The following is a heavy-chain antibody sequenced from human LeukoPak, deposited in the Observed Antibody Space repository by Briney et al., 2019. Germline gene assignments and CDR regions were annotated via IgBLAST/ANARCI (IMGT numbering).Heavy chain of an antibody. Sequence: GGSLRLSCAASGFTFSSYGMHWVRQAPGKGLEWVAVIWYDGSNKYYADSVKGRFTISRDNSKNTLYLQMNSLRAEDTAVYYCARGRAYSSGWYTDWGQGTLVTVSS. CDR3: ARGRAYSSGWYTD. J-gene: IGHJ4*02. CDR2: IWYDGSNK. V-gene: IGHV3-33*01. CDR1: GFTFSSYG. D-gene: IGHD6-19*01.